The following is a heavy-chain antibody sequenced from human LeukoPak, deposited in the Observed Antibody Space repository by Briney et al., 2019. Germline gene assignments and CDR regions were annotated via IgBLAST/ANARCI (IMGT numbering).Heavy chain of an antibody. CDR3: ARVISGSGWYRGFDY. D-gene: IGHD6-19*01. V-gene: IGHV4-38-2*02. CDR2: IYHSGST. CDR1: GFSISSGYY. J-gene: IGHJ4*02. Sequence: SETLSLTCTVSGFSISSGYYWGWIRQPPGKGLEWIGTIYHSGSTYYNPSLKSRVTISVDTSKNQFSLKLSSVTAADTAVYYCARVISGSGWYRGFDYWGQGTLVTVSS.